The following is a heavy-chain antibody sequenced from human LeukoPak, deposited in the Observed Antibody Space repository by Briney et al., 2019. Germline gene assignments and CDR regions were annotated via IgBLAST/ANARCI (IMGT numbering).Heavy chain of an antibody. CDR2: ISGSGGST. Sequence: PGGSLRLSCAASGFTFSSYAMSWVRQAPGKGLEWVSAISGSGGSTDYADSVKGRFTISRDNSKNTLYLQMNSLRAEDTAVYYCAKDFKYSSNWCVGYYFDYWGQGTLVTVSS. D-gene: IGHD6-13*01. CDR1: GFTFSSYA. J-gene: IGHJ4*02. V-gene: IGHV3-23*01. CDR3: AKDFKYSSNWCVGYYFDY.